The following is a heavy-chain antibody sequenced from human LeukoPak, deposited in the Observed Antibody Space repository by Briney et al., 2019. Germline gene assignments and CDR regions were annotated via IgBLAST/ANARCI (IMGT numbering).Heavy chain of an antibody. CDR1: GGSISSYY. Sequence: SETLSLTCTVSGGSISSYYWSWIRQPPGKGLEWIGYIYYSGSTNYNPSLKSRVTISVDTSKNQFSLKLSSVTAADTAVYYCARNSYGYFYFDYWGQGTLVTVSS. D-gene: IGHD5-18*01. CDR2: IYYSGST. V-gene: IGHV4-59*12. CDR3: ARNSYGYFYFDY. J-gene: IGHJ4*02.